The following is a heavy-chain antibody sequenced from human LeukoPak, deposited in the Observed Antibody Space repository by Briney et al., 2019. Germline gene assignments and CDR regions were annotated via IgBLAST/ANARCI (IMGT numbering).Heavy chain of an antibody. CDR3: ARDRMSSFDY. Sequence: GGSLRLSCAASGFTFSSYSVNWVRQAPGKGLEWVSYISSSSSTTYYADSVKGRFTISRDNAKNSLYLQMNSLRAEDTAVYYCARDRMSSFDYWGQEPWSPSPQ. V-gene: IGHV3-48*01. D-gene: IGHD2-2*01. CDR1: GFTFSSYS. CDR2: ISSSSSTT. J-gene: IGHJ4*01.